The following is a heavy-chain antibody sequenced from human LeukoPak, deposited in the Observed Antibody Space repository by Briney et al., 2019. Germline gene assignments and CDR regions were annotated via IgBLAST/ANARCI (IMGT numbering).Heavy chain of an antibody. J-gene: IGHJ6*02. CDR1: GFTFSDYA. Sequence: PGGSLRLSCAASGFTFSDYAMHWVRQAPGKGLEYVSAVSRNGNNTYYANSVKGRFTISRDNSKNTMYLQMGSLRAEDMAVYYCARPILHELLWFGGVIPPGMDAWGQGTTVTVSS. V-gene: IGHV3-64*01. D-gene: IGHD3-10*01. CDR2: VSRNGNNT. CDR3: ARPILHELLWFGGVIPPGMDA.